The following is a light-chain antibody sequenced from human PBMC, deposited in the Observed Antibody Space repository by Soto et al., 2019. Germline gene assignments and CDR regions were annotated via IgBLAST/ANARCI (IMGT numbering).Light chain of an antibody. J-gene: IGLJ1*01. V-gene: IGLV1-47*01. CDR3: AAWDDSLSGYV. Sequence: QSVLTQPPSASGTPGQKVTISCSGSSSNIGDNYVYWHQQLPGTAPKLLIYRNNQRPSGVPDRFSGSKSGTSASLAIGGLRSEDEADYYCAAWDDSLSGYVFGPGTKVTVL. CDR1: SSNIGDNY. CDR2: RNN.